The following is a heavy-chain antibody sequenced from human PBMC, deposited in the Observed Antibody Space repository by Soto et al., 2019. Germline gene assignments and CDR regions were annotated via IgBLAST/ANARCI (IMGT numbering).Heavy chain of an antibody. CDR3: ARRGHCSSTSCYPPPHYYYYYMDV. CDR1: GYTFTSYD. V-gene: IGHV1-8*01. CDR2: MNPNSGNT. Sequence: ASVKVSCKASGYTFTSYDINWVRQATGQGLEWMGWMNPNSGNTGYAQKFQGRVTMTRNTSISTAYMELSSLRSEDTAVYYCARRGHCSSTSCYPPPHYYYYYMDVWGKGTTVTVSS. J-gene: IGHJ6*03. D-gene: IGHD2-2*01.